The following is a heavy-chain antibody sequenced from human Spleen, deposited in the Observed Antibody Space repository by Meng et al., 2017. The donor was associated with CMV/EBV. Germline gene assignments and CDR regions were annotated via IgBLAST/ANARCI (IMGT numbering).Heavy chain of an antibody. D-gene: IGHD3-3*01. J-gene: IGHJ6*02. Sequence: GSLRLSCTVSGDSIDSYYWSWIRQPPEKGLEWIGNVYYSGSTTYNLSLKSRVTISVDTSKNQFSLKLSSVTAADTAVYYCARGYDFWSGYYKTFYYYGMDVWGQGTTVTVSS. CDR2: VYYSGST. V-gene: IGHV4-59*12. CDR1: GDSIDSYY. CDR3: ARGYDFWSGYYKTFYYYGMDV.